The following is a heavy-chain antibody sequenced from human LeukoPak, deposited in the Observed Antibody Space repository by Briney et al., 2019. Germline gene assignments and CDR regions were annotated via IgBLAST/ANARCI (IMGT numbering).Heavy chain of an antibody. Sequence: GGSLRLTCAASGFDFSSYGMHWVRQAPGKGLECVAYIHYDSTTEDYADSVKGRFTISRDNSKNTLFLQMNNLRVEDVAVCYCAKDWNWAIDYWGQGTLVTVSS. V-gene: IGHV3-30*02. CDR2: IHYDSTTE. CDR3: AKDWNWAIDY. D-gene: IGHD1-7*01. J-gene: IGHJ4*02. CDR1: GFDFSSYG.